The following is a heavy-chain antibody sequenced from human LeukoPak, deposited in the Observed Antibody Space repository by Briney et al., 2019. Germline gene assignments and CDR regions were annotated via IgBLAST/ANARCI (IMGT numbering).Heavy chain of an antibody. D-gene: IGHD5-24*01. J-gene: IGHJ4*02. CDR2: ISHDGFI. CDR3: ARDWVYKIDY. CDR1: GFTFGSYV. Sequence: GGSLRLSCETAGFTFGSYVMHWVRRTPGKGLVWVSRISHDGFISYADSVKGRFTISRDNAKNTLILQMNSLRAEDTAVYYCARDWVYKIDYWGRGTLVTVSS. V-gene: IGHV3-74*01.